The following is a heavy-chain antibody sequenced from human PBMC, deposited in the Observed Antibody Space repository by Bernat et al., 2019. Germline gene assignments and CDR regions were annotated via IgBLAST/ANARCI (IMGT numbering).Heavy chain of an antibody. D-gene: IGHD5-24*01. Sequence: EVQLLESGGGLVQPGGSLRLSCAASGFTFSSYAMSWVRQAPGKGLEWVSAISGSGGSTYYADSVKGRFTISRDNSKNTLYLQMNSLRAEDTAVYYCAKDLDGYDTDSDDAFDIWGQGTMVTVSS. CDR2: ISGSGGST. CDR3: AKDLDGYDTDSDDAFDI. J-gene: IGHJ3*02. CDR1: GFTFSSYA. V-gene: IGHV3-23*01.